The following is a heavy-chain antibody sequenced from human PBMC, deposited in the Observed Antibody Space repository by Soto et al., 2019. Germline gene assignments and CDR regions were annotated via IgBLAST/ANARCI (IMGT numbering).Heavy chain of an antibody. CDR1: GYRFTSYW. CDR3: ARLIQGTNLNGGFDY. V-gene: IGHV5-51*01. D-gene: IGHD1-1*01. CDR2: IYPGDSDT. J-gene: IGHJ4*02. Sequence: GESLKLSCKGSGYRFTSYWIGWVRQMPGKGLEWMGIIYPGDSDTRYSPSFQGQVTISADKSISTAYLQWSSLKASDTAMYYCARLIQGTNLNGGFDYWGQGTLVTVSS.